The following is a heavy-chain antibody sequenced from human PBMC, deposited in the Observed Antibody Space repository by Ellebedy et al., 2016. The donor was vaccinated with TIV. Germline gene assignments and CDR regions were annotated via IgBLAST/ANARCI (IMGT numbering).Heavy chain of an antibody. CDR3: VKAGTEGAASY. V-gene: IGHV3-30*02. Sequence: SVKGRFTISRDISKSTVYLQMNSLRPEDTALYHCVKAGTEGAASYWGQGTLVTVSS. J-gene: IGHJ4*02. D-gene: IGHD1-7*01.